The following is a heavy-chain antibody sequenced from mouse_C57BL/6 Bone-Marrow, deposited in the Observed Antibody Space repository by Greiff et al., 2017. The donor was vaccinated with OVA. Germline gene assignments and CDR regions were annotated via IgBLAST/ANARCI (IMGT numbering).Heavy chain of an antibody. Sequence: VQLQQPGAELVRPGSSVKLSCKASGYTFTSYWMHWVKQRPIQGLEWIGNIDPSDSETHYNQKFKDKATLTVDKSSSTAYMQLSSLTSEDSAVYFCAREDYDGLAYWGQGTLVTVSA. V-gene: IGHV1-52*01. CDR2: IDPSDSET. CDR3: AREDYDGLAY. D-gene: IGHD2-4*01. CDR1: GYTFTSYW. J-gene: IGHJ3*01.